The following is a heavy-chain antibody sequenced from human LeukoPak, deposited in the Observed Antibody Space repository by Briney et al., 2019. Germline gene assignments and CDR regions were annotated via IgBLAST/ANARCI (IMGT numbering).Heavy chain of an antibody. D-gene: IGHD3-16*02. CDR3: ATDRVMITFGGVIDHDAFDI. J-gene: IGHJ3*02. Sequence: ASVKVSCKASGGTFSSYAISWVRQAPGQGLEWMGGIIPIFGTANYAQKFQGRVTMTEDTSTDTAYMELSSLRSEDTAVYYCATDRVMITFGGVIDHDAFDIWGQGTMVAVSS. CDR2: IIPIFGTA. V-gene: IGHV1-69*06. CDR1: GGTFSSYA.